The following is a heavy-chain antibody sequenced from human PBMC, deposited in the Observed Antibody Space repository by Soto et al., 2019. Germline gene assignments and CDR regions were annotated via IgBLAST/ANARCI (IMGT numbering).Heavy chain of an antibody. D-gene: IGHD5-12*01. CDR2: ISGSGGST. J-gene: IGHJ4*02. CDR3: AKAISGGEWLQYYFDY. V-gene: IGHV3-23*01. Sequence: TGGSLRLSCAASGFTFSSYAMSWVRQAPGKGLEWVPAISGSGGSTYYADSVKGRFTISRDNSKNTLYLQMNSLRAEDTAVYYCAKAISGGEWLQYYFDYWGQGTLVTVSS. CDR1: GFTFSSYA.